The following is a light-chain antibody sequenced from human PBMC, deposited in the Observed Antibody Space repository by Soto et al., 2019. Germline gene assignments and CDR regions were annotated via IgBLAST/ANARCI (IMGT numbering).Light chain of an antibody. V-gene: IGKV1-12*01. J-gene: IGKJ5*01. CDR2: AAS. CDR1: QDISSW. Sequence: DIQMTQSPSSLSASVVDIVTITCLASQDISSWLAWYQQKPGKGPKIMIYAASSLQGGVPSRFSGSGSGTEFTLTISSLQPEDFATYYCQQASSFPPTFGQGTRLE. CDR3: QQASSFPPT.